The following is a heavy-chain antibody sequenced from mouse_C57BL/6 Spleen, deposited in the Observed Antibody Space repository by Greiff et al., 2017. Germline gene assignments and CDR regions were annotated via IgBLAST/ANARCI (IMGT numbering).Heavy chain of an antibody. CDR1: GFSINSDCY. CDR2: TFYSGIP. Sequence: EVKLLESGPSLVRPSQTLSLTCTVTGFSINSDCYWIWIRQFPGNKLEYIGYTFYSGIPYSNPSLESRTYITRDTSKNQFSLKLISVTTEDPATYYCARAYYYGSSYDYAMDYWGQGTSVTVSS. J-gene: IGHJ4*01. CDR3: ARAYYYGSSYDYAMDY. V-gene: IGHV3-3*01. D-gene: IGHD1-1*01.